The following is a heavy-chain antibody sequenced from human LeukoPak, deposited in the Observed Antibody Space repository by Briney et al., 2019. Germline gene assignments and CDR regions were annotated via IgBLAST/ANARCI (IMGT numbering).Heavy chain of an antibody. D-gene: IGHD2-15*01. CDR1: GFTFSSYA. Sequence: GGSLRLSCAASGFTFSSYAMSWVRQAPGKGLEWVSGISGSGDSTYYADSVKGRFTISRDNSKNTLYLQMNSLRAEDTAVYYCAKAGAVVVVVAKYGYWGQGTLVTVSS. CDR2: ISGSGDST. CDR3: AKAGAVVVVVAKYGY. V-gene: IGHV3-23*01. J-gene: IGHJ4*02.